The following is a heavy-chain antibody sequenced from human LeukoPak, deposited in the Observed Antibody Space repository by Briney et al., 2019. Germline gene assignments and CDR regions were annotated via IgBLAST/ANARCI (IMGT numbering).Heavy chain of an antibody. CDR2: ISAQNGNT. D-gene: IGHD3-3*01. Sequence: ASVKVSCRASGYTFSNYGFSWVRQAPGQGLEWMGWISAQNGNTIYAQKVQGRVTMTTDTSTSTAYMELRSLRSDDTAVYYCARDGVWARSSDYWGQGTLVTVSS. V-gene: IGHV1-18*01. J-gene: IGHJ4*02. CDR3: ARDGVWARSSDY. CDR1: GYTFSNYG.